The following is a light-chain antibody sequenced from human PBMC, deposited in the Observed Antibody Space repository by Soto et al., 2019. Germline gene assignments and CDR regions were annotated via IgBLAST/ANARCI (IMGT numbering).Light chain of an antibody. Sequence: EIVLTQSPGTLSLSPGERATLSCRTSESVTSTYLAWYQQKPGQPPRLLIYGASSRATGIPDRFSGSGSGTDFTLNISRLEPEDFAVYYCQLFGSSPRYTFGQGTKLEIK. CDR2: GAS. CDR1: ESVTSTY. V-gene: IGKV3-20*01. CDR3: QLFGSSPRYT. J-gene: IGKJ2*01.